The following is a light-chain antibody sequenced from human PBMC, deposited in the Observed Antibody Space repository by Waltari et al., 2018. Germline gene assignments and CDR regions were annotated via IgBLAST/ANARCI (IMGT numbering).Light chain of an antibody. CDR2: HAS. CDR1: QTISSA. J-gene: IGKJ1*01. V-gene: IGKV1-39*01. CDR3: QQSYDTLWS. Sequence: DIEMTQSPSSLSASIGDTVSMTCRASQTISSAFNWYQQKPGKAPKLLVYHASTLQNGVPSRFRGRGSGTNFALIINDLQPEDFGTYYCQQSYDTLWSFGPGTTVDIK.